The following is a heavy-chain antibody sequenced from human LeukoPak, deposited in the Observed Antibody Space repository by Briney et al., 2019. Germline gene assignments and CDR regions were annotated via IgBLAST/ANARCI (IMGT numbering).Heavy chain of an antibody. CDR2: IDWDDDK. D-gene: IGHD5-18*01. V-gene: IGHV2-70*11. Sequence: ESGPTLVNPTQTLTLTCTFSGFSLSTSGMCVSWIRQPPGKALEWLARIDWDDDKYYSTSLNTRLTVSTDTSKHQVVLTITTIDPVDTATYYCARIYVDTAMGNNWFDPWGQGTLVTVSS. CDR1: GFSLSTSGMC. J-gene: IGHJ5*02. CDR3: ARIYVDTAMGNNWFDP.